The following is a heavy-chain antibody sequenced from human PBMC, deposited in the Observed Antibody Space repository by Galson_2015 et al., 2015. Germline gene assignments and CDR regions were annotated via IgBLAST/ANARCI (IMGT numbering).Heavy chain of an antibody. CDR2: IIPIFGTA. V-gene: IGHV1-69*13. Sequence: SVKVSCKASGGTFSSYAISWVRQAPGQGLEWMGGIIPIFGTANYAQKFQGRVTITADESTSTAYMELSSLRSEDTAVYYCARGSRFLEWSHRDNWFDPWGQGTLVTVSS. CDR1: GGTFSSYA. D-gene: IGHD3-3*01. CDR3: ARGSRFLEWSHRDNWFDP. J-gene: IGHJ5*02.